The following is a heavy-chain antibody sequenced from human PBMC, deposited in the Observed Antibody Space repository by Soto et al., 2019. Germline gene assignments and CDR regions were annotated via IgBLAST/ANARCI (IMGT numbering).Heavy chain of an antibody. CDR3: ASRSSSWPNYYYYGMDV. CDR2: IYYSGST. V-gene: IGHV4-59*01. D-gene: IGHD6-13*01. CDR1: GGSISSYY. J-gene: IGHJ6*02. Sequence: NPSDTLSLTCTVSGGSISSYYWSWIRQPPGKGLEWIGYIYYSGSTNYNPSLKSRVTISVDTSKNQFSLKLSSVTAADTAVYYCASRSSSWPNYYYYGMDVWGQGTTVTVPS.